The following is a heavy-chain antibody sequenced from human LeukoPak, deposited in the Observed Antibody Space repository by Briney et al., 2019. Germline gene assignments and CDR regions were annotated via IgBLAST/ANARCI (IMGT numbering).Heavy chain of an antibody. CDR3: ARDRPLGYYGSGSYADAFDI. V-gene: IGHV4-4*07. CDR2: IYTSGST. J-gene: IGHJ3*02. CDR1: GGSISSYY. D-gene: IGHD3-10*01. Sequence: SETLSLTCTVSGGSISSYYWSWIRQPAGKRLEWIGRIYTSGSTNYNPSLKSRVTMSVDTSKNQFSLKLSSVTAADTAVYYCARDRPLGYYGSGSYADAFDIWGQGTMVTVSS.